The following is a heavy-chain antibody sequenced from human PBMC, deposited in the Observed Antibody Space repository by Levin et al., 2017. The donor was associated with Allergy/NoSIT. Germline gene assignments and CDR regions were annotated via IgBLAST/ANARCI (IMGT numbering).Heavy chain of an antibody. CDR2: IYYSGST. V-gene: IGHV4-59*01. CDR3: ARSPRGDPRLGYYFDY. Sequence: SETLSLTCTASGGSISSYYWSWIRQPPGKGLEWIGYIYYSGSTNYNPSLKSRVTISVDTSKNQFSLKLSSVTAADTAVYYCARSPRGDPRLGYYFDYWGQGTLVTVSS. CDR1: GGSISSYY. D-gene: IGHD1-26*01. J-gene: IGHJ4*02.